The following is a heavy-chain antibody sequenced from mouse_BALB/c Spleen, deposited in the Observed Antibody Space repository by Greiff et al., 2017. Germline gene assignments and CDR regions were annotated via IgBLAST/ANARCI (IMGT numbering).Heavy chain of an antibody. CDR2: IDPSDSET. D-gene: IGHD2-1*01. V-gene: IGHV1-69*02. CDR3: ARDYGNPGAMDY. Sequence: VQLQESGAELVKPGAPVKLSCKASGYTFTSYWMNWVKQRPGRGLEWIGRIDPSDSETHYNQKFKDKATLTVDKSSSTAYIQLSSLTSEDSAVYYCARDYGNPGAMDYWGQGTSVTVSS. J-gene: IGHJ4*01. CDR1: GYTFTSYW.